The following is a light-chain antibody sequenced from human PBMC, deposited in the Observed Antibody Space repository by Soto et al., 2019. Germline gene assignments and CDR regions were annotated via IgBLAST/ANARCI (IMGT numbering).Light chain of an antibody. V-gene: IGLV6-57*01. J-gene: IGLJ2*01. CDR3: QSYDSSNQHVV. Sequence: NFMLTQPHSVSESPGKTVSISCTRSSGSIASNYVQWYQQRPGRSPTTVIYEDKQRPSGVPDRFSGSIDSSSNSASLTISGLKTEDEADYYCQSYDSSNQHVVFGGGTKLTVL. CDR1: SGSIASNY. CDR2: EDK.